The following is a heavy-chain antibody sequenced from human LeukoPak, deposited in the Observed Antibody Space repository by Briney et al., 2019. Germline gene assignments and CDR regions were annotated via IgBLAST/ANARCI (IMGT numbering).Heavy chain of an antibody. CDR3: ARGGNDFWSGYPAEYFQH. CDR1: GFTFSSYE. CDR2: ISSSGSTI. D-gene: IGHD3-3*01. J-gene: IGHJ1*01. Sequence: GGSLRLSCAASGFTFSSYEMNWIRQAPGKGLEWVSYISSSGSTIYYADSVKGRFTISRDNAKNSLYLQMNSLRAEDTAVYYCARGGNDFWSGYPAEYFQHWGQGTLVTVSS. V-gene: IGHV3-48*03.